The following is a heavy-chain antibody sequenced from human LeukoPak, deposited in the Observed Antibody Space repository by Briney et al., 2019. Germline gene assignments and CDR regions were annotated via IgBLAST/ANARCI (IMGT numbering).Heavy chain of an antibody. Sequence: GGSLRLSCAASGFTFDDYAMHWVRQAPGKGLEWVSGISWNSGSIGYADSVKGRFTISRDNAKNSLYLQMNSLRAEDTALYYCAKEWERGELYFDYWGQGTLVTVSS. J-gene: IGHJ4*02. CDR1: GFTFDDYA. CDR3: AKEWERGELYFDY. CDR2: ISWNSGSI. V-gene: IGHV3-9*01. D-gene: IGHD1-26*01.